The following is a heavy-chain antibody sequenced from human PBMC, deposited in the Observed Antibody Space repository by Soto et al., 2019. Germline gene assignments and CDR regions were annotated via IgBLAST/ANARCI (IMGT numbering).Heavy chain of an antibody. D-gene: IGHD5-12*01. J-gene: IGHJ4*02. CDR2: ITGTASST. V-gene: IGHV3-23*01. CDR3: AKGAEGYVVSSRDS. Sequence: EVQLLESGGGFGQPGGSLRLSCAASGFRFSDFAITWVSPAPGRGLEWVSAITGTASSTYYADSVKGRFTISRDNSKNTLYLQINSLRAEATAIYYCAKGAEGYVVSSRDSWGQGTLVTFSS. CDR1: GFRFSDFA.